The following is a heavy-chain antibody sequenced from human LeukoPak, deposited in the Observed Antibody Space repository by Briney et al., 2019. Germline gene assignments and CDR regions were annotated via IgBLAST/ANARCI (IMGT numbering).Heavy chain of an antibody. CDR2: INHSGST. CDR3: ARGFGPRVTTVYFDY. CDR1: GGSFSGYY. V-gene: IGHV4-34*01. J-gene: IGHJ4*02. D-gene: IGHD4-17*01. Sequence: KPSDTLSLTCALYGGSFSGYYWSSIRQPPGKGLEWIGEINHSGSTNYNPSLKSRVTISVDTSKNQFSLKLSSVTAADTAVYYCARGFGPRVTTVYFDYWGQGTLVTVSS.